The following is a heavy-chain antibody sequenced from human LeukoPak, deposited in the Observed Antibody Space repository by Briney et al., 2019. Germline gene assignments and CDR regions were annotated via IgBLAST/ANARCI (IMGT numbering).Heavy chain of an antibody. Sequence: ASVKVSCKASGYTFTGYYMHWVRQAPGQGLEWMGWINPNSGGTNYAQKFQGRVTMTRDTSISTAYMELSRLRSDDTAVYYCARDLGAVMSGYYYWGQGTLVTVSS. CDR2: INPNSGGT. J-gene: IGHJ4*02. CDR3: ARDLGAVMSGYYY. V-gene: IGHV1-2*02. CDR1: GYTFTGYY. D-gene: IGHD3-3*01.